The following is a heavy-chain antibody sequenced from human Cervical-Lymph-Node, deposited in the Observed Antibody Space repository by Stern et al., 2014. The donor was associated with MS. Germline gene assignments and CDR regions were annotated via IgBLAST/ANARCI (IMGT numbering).Heavy chain of an antibody. V-gene: IGHV1-69*01. Sequence: VQLVESGAEVKKPGSSVKVSCKPSGGTLRPYAISWVRQAPGQGLEWMGGIIPIFDTSDYAPKFQDRVTITADESTTTVYMELSSLRSEDTGVYYCVRLTSSTWNGALDYWGQGTLVTVSS. J-gene: IGHJ4*02. CDR1: GGTLRPYA. D-gene: IGHD2-2*01. CDR2: IIPIFDTS. CDR3: VRLTSSTWNGALDY.